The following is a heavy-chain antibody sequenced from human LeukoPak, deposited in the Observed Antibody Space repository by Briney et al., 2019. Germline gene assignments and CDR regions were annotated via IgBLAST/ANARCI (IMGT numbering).Heavy chain of an antibody. J-gene: IGHJ4*02. Sequence: PSETLSLTCAVSGYSISSGYFWGWIRQPPGKGLEGIGSMYHTGTTYYNPSLRSLFTMSVDKSKNQFSLKLTAVTAADTAVYYCARPPVDGDYGAAFDRWGQETLVTVPS. D-gene: IGHD4-17*01. V-gene: IGHV4-38-2*01. CDR2: MYHTGTT. CDR3: ARPPVDGDYGAAFDR. CDR1: GYSISSGYF.